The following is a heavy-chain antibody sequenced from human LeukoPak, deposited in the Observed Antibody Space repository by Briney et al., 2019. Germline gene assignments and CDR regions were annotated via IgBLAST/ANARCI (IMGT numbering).Heavy chain of an antibody. V-gene: IGHV3-7*02. CDR1: GFTFSSYW. CDR2: IKQDGSEK. Sequence: GGSLRLSCTASGFTFSSYWMNWVRQAPGKGLEWVANIKQDGSEKYYVDSVKGRFTISRDNAKKSLYLQMNSLRAEDTAVYYCARAGPPAFDPWGQGTLVTVSS. CDR3: ARAGPPAFDP. J-gene: IGHJ5*02.